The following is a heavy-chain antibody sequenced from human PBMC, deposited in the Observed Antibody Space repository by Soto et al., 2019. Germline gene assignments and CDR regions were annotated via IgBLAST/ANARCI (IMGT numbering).Heavy chain of an antibody. D-gene: IGHD3-9*01. Sequence: GGSLRLSCAASGFTFNNYVLNWVRQTPGKGLEWVSSISTTSSYLDYADSVRSRFTISRDNAQNSVFLQMNSLRAEDTAVYYCARAAVLLQYSPDYFDYWGRGTLVTVSS. CDR1: GFTFNNYV. CDR2: ISTTSSYL. V-gene: IGHV3-21*01. CDR3: ARAAVLLQYSPDYFDY. J-gene: IGHJ4*02.